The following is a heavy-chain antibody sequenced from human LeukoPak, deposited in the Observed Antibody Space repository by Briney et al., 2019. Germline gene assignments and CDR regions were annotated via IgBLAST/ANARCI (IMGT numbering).Heavy chain of an antibody. CDR2: INSDGSST. J-gene: IGHJ4*02. Sequence: PGGSLRLSCAASGFTFSSYWMHWVRQAPGKGLVWVSRINSDGSSTSYADSVKGRFTISRDNAKNTLYLQMNSLRAEDTAVYYCARGFGYSSSWGREFDYWGQGTLVTVSS. CDR3: ARGFGYSSSWGREFDY. CDR1: GFTFSSYW. D-gene: IGHD6-13*01. V-gene: IGHV3-74*01.